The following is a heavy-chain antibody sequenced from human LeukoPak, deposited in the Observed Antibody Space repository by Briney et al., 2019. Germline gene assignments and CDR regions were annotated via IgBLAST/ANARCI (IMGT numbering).Heavy chain of an antibody. V-gene: IGHV1-69*05. Sequence: ASVKVSCKASGYTFTSYGISWVRQAPGQGLEWMGGIIPIFGTANYAQKFQGRVTITTDESTSTAYMELSSLRSEDTAVYYRAATISADTDYYGMDVWGQGTTVTVSS. CDR2: IIPIFGTA. D-gene: IGHD6-13*01. CDR3: AATISADTDYYGMDV. CDR1: GYTFTSYG. J-gene: IGHJ6*02.